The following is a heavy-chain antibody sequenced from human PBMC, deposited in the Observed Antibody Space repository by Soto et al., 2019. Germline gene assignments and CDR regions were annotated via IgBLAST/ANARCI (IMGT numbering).Heavy chain of an antibody. Sequence: EVQLVESGGDLVQPGGSLRLSCAASGFSFGSSWMTWVRQAPGKGLEWVANIKKDGGKINYWDSVRGRFTVSRDNAKNSLYLEMNSLRAEDTALYYCARDVSPGSSSLYLDAFDIWGQGTMVTVSS. V-gene: IGHV3-7*05. D-gene: IGHD6-13*01. CDR2: IKKDGGKI. CDR3: ARDVSPGSSSLYLDAFDI. CDR1: GFSFGSSW. J-gene: IGHJ3*02.